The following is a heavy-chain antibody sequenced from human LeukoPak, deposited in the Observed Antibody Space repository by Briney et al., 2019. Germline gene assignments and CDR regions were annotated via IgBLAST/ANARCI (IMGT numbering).Heavy chain of an antibody. J-gene: IGHJ5*02. CDR2: INPSGGST. Sequence: ASVKVSCKASGYTFTSYYMHWVRQAPGQGLEWMGIINPSGGSTSYAQKFQGRVTMIRDMSTSTVYMELSSLRSEDTAVYYCARMSMVRGEGANYNWFDPWGQGTLVTVSS. D-gene: IGHD3-10*01. V-gene: IGHV1-46*01. CDR1: GYTFTSYY. CDR3: ARMSMVRGEGANYNWFDP.